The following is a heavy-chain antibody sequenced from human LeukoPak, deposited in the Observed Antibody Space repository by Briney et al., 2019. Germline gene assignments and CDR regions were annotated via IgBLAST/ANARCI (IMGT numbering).Heavy chain of an antibody. CDR1: GYTFTSYD. CDR3: ARGRVGPSRRTGTMVWFDP. J-gene: IGHJ5*02. V-gene: IGHV1-8*03. D-gene: IGHD1-7*01. CDR2: MNPNSGNT. Sequence: ASVKVSCKASGYTFTSYDINWVRQATGQGLEWMGWMNPNSGNTGYAQKFQGRVTITRNTSMSTAYMELSSLRSEDTAFYYCARGRVGPSRRTGTMVWFDPWGQGTLVTVSS.